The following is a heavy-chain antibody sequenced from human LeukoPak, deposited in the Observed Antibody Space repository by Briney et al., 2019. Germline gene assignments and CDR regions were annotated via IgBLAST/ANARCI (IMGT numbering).Heavy chain of an antibody. CDR2: ISYDGSNK. CDR3: AKPSAGVGARALGLDY. J-gene: IGHJ4*02. D-gene: IGHD1-26*01. V-gene: IGHV3-30*18. Sequence: GRSLRLSCAASGFTFSSYGMHWVRQAPGKGLEWVAVISYDGSNKYYADSVKGRFTISRDNSKNTLYLQMNSLRAGDTAVYYCAKPSAGVGARALGLDYWGQGTLVTVSS. CDR1: GFTFSSYG.